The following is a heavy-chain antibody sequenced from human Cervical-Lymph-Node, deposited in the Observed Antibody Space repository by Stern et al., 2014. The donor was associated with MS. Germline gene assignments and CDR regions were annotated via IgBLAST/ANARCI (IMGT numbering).Heavy chain of an antibody. Sequence: QVQLVESGAEVKKPGASVKVSCKASGYTFTSYGISWVRQAPGQGLEWMGWISAYNGNTNYAQKLQGRVTMTTDTSTSTAYMELRSLRSDDTAVYYCARTSRRLVVASANWFDPWGQGTLVTVSS. CDR3: ARTSRRLVVASANWFDP. CDR2: ISAYNGNT. V-gene: IGHV1-18*01. CDR1: GYTFTSYG. J-gene: IGHJ5*02. D-gene: IGHD2-15*01.